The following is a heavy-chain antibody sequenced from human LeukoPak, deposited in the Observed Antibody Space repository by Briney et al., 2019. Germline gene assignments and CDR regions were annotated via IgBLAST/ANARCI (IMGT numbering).Heavy chain of an antibody. CDR2: INSDGSST. J-gene: IGHJ4*02. D-gene: IGHD3-22*01. V-gene: IGHV3-74*01. CDR3: ARDLDYSDSSGYYLRGYFDY. Sequence: GGSLRLSCAASGFTFSSYWMHWVRQAPGKGLVWVSRINSDGSSTSYADSVKGRFTISRDNAKNSLYLQMNSLRVEDTAVYYCARDLDYSDSSGYYLRGYFDYWGQGTLVTVAS. CDR1: GFTFSSYW.